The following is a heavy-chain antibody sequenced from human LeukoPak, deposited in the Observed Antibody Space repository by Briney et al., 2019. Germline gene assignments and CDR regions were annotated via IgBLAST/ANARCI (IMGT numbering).Heavy chain of an antibody. Sequence: GGSLRLSCAASGLALSSTAMSWVRQAPGKGLEWVSTIAISDGKTYYADSVKGRFSISRDNSKNTLYLQMNSLRAEDTAVYYCARSRGAGPGAYFDYWGQGTLITVSS. CDR1: GLALSSTA. CDR2: IAISDGKT. J-gene: IGHJ4*02. D-gene: IGHD6-19*01. CDR3: ARSRGAGPGAYFDY. V-gene: IGHV3-23*01.